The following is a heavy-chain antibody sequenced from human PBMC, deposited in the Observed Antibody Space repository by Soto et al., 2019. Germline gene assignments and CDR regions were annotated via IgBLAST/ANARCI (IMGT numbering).Heavy chain of an antibody. D-gene: IGHD2-15*01. Sequence: VKVSCKASGGGNLRDYRTTWVRRAPGQGLEWRGGISPKIGTTNYAQNFQGRVTMTADTSTSTAYMELRSLRSDDTAVYYCATVVVVAATTYWFDPWGQGTLVTVSS. V-gene: IGHV1-18*04. CDR3: ATVVVVAATTYWFDP. CDR1: GGGNLRDYR. CDR2: ISPKIGTT. J-gene: IGHJ5*02.